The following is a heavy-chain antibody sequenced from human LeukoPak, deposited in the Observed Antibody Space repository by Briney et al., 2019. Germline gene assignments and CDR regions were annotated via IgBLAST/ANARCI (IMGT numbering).Heavy chain of an antibody. CDR1: GGSISSSSYY. CDR2: IYYSGST. D-gene: IGHD6-19*01. J-gene: IGHJ4*02. V-gene: IGHV4-39*07. CDR3: ANSPIIAVADYFGS. Sequence: SETLSLTCTVSGGSISSSSYYWGWIRQPPGKGLEWIGSIYYSGSTYYNPSLKSRVSLSVDTSKNQFSLKLSSVTAADTAVYYCANSPIIAVADYFGSWGQGRLVTVSS.